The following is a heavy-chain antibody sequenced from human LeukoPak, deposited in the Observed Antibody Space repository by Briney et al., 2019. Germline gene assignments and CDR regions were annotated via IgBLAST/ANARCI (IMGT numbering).Heavy chain of an antibody. V-gene: IGHV3-21*01. CDR2: ISSGGSYI. CDR3: ATSLQVVIDY. D-gene: IGHD6-6*01. CDR1: GFTFSSCS. Sequence: GGSLRLSCAASGFTFSSCSMNWVRQAPGKGLEWVSSISSGGSYIYYADSVKGRFTISRDNAKNSLYLQMNSLRAEDTAVYYCATSLQVVIDYWGQGTLVTVSS. J-gene: IGHJ4*02.